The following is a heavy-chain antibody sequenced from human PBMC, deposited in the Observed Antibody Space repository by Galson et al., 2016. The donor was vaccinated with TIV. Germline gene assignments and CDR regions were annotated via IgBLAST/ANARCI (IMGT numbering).Heavy chain of an antibody. D-gene: IGHD3-22*01. CDR1: GVTFSYFA. Sequence: SLKVSCKASGVTFSYFAFSWVRQAPGQGLEWMGGIVPMFGTTNYAQKFQGRVTISADESTTTAYLELSSLRSEDTAVYYCARGRGIYDSSGYFLFDHWGQGTTVVVSS. J-gene: IGHJ6*02. CDR2: IVPMFGTT. CDR3: ARGRGIYDSSGYFLFDH. V-gene: IGHV1-69*13.